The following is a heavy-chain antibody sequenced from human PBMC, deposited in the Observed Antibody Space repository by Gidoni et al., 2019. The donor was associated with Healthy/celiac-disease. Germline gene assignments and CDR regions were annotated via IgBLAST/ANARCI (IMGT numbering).Heavy chain of an antibody. D-gene: IGHD4-17*01. CDR1: GGSISSYY. CDR2: IYYSGST. J-gene: IGHJ3*02. CDR3: ARGSTTTHAFDI. V-gene: IGHV4-59*01. Sequence: QVQLQESGPGLVKPSETLSLTCTVSGGSISSYYWRWIRQPPGKGLEWIGYIYYSGSTNYNPSLKSRVTISVDTSKNQFSLKLSSVTAADTAVYYCARGSTTTHAFDIWGQGTMVTVSS.